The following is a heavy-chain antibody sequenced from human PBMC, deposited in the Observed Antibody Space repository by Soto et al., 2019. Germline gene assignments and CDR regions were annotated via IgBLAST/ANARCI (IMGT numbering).Heavy chain of an antibody. V-gene: IGHV4-39*07. D-gene: IGHD3-10*01. J-gene: IGHJ4*02. CDR1: GGSISSTSHH. Sequence: PSETLSLTCTVSGGSISSTSHHWAWIRQPPGKGLEWIGSIYYSGTTYYNPSLKSRLTISVDTSKNQFSLKLSSVTAADTAVYYCARGVGSVYGYWGQGTLVTVSS. CDR3: ARGVGSVYGY. CDR2: IYYSGTT.